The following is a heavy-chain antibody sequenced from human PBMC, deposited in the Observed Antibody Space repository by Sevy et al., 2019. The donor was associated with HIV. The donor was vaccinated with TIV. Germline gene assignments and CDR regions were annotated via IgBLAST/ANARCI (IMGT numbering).Heavy chain of an antibody. CDR3: ARDEGPLIRGGHYYGMDV. CDR2: ISYDGTNK. CDR1: GFTFGSYA. D-gene: IGHD3-10*01. Sequence: GGCLRLSCAASGFTFGSYALHWVRQAPGKGLEWLAVISYDGTNKYYADSVKGRFTVSRDNSKNTLYVQMNSLRAEDTAVNYCARDEGPLIRGGHYYGMDVWGQGTTVTVSS. J-gene: IGHJ6*02. V-gene: IGHV3-30-3*01.